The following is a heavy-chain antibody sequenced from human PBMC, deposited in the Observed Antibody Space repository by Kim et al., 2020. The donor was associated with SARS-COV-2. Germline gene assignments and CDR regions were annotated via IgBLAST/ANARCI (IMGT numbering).Heavy chain of an antibody. Sequence: SETLSLTCTVSDGSIRNYYWSWIRQPPGKRLEWIGYIYYSGSTNYNPSLKSRVTISVDTSKNQFSLKLSSVTAADTAVYYCARGGYGDYGYYYGMGVWGQWTTVTVSS. D-gene: IGHD4-17*01. CDR3: ARGGYGDYGYYYGMGV. J-gene: IGHJ6*02. CDR2: IYYSGST. CDR1: DGSIRNYY. V-gene: IGHV4-59*01.